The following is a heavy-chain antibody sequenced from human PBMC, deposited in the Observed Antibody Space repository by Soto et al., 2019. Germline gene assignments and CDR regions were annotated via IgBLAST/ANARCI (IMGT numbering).Heavy chain of an antibody. D-gene: IGHD4-17*01. CDR3: ARDGSKIDGYGVQLGY. V-gene: IGHV1-8*01. J-gene: IGHJ4*02. CDR1: GYTFTSYD. Sequence: QVQLVQSGAEVKKPGASVKVSCKASGYTFTSYDINWVRQATGQGLEWMGRMNPNSGDTDLAQKLQDRITMTRNTSITTAYMELSSLRSEDTAVYYCARDGSKIDGYGVQLGYWGQGTVVTVSS. CDR2: MNPNSGDT.